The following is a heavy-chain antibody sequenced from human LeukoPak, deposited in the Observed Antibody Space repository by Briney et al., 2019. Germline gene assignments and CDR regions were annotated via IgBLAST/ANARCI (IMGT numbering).Heavy chain of an antibody. V-gene: IGHV1-8*03. CDR3: ARGNFYYDFWSGYPRAWFDP. Sequence: VKVSCKASGYTFTGYYMYWVRQAPGQGLEWMGCINPNSGGTGYAQKFQGRVTITRNTSISTAYMELSSLRSEDTAVYYCARGNFYYDFWSGYPRAWFDPWGQGTLVTVSS. CDR1: GYTFTGYY. CDR2: INPNSGGT. J-gene: IGHJ5*02. D-gene: IGHD3-3*01.